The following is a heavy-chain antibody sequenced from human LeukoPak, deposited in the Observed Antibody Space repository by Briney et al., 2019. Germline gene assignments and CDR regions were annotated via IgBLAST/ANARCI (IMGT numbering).Heavy chain of an antibody. CDR3: AFNSSSALGFDY. D-gene: IGHD6-6*01. V-gene: IGHV3-43*01. CDR1: GFTFDDYI. CDR2: ISWDGGTR. Sequence: GGSLRLSCAASGFTFDDYIMHWVRQAPGKGLEWVSLISWDGGTRYYADSVKGRFTISRDNSKNSLYLQMNSLRTKDTALYYCAFNSSSALGFDYWGQGTLVTVSS. J-gene: IGHJ4*02.